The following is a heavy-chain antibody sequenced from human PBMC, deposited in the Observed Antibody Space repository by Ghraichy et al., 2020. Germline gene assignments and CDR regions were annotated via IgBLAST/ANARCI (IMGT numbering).Heavy chain of an antibody. V-gene: IGHV1-3*01. Sequence: ASVKVSCKASRDIVTSYSIQWKRESPGQRLEWMGWINAANGNTRYSQKLQGRVTITRDTSASTVYMELRSLRSEDTAVYYCAREHDSWSAYSFDWWGQGTLVTVSS. D-gene: IGHD3-3*01. J-gene: IGHJ4*02. CDR3: AREHDSWSAYSFDW. CDR2: INAANGNT. CDR1: RDIVTSYS.